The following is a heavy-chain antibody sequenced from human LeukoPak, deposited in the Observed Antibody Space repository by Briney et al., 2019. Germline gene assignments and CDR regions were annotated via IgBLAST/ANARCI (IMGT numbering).Heavy chain of an antibody. D-gene: IGHD6-19*01. J-gene: IGHJ4*02. V-gene: IGHV5-51*01. Sequence: GESLKISCKGSGYSFTSYWIGWVRQRPGKGLEWMGIIYPGDSDTRYSPSFQGQVTISADKSINTAYLQWSSLKASDTAMYYCAGLMYSSGWYFFDYWGQGTLVTVSS. CDR3: AGLMYSSGWYFFDY. CDR1: GYSFTSYW. CDR2: IYPGDSDT.